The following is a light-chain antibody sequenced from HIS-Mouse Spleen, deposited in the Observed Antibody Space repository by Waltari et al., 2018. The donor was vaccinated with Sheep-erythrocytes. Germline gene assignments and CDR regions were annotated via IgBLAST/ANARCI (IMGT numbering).Light chain of an antibody. CDR3: CSYAGSYNHV. CDR1: SSDVGGYNY. Sequence: QSALTQPRPVSGSPGQSVTIPCPGTSSDVGGYNYVSLYQQHPGKAPKLMIYDVSKRPSGVPDRFSGSKSGNTASLTISGLQAEDEADYYCCSYAGSYNHVFATGTKVTVL. V-gene: IGLV2-11*01. J-gene: IGLJ1*01. CDR2: DVS.